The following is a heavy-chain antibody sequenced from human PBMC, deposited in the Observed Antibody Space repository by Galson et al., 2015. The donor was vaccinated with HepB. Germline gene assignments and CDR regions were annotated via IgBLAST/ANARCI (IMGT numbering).Heavy chain of an antibody. V-gene: IGHV3-21*01. J-gene: IGHJ4*02. Sequence: SLRLSCAASGFTFSNYIMNWVRQAPGKGLEWVSSISSRSTYIYYADSVKGRFTISRDNARSSLYLQMSSLRAEDTAVYYCARDQGHSNNPFDYWSQGILVTVSS. CDR2: ISSRSTYI. D-gene: IGHD1/OR15-1a*01. CDR1: GFTFSNYI. CDR3: ARDQGHSNNPFDY.